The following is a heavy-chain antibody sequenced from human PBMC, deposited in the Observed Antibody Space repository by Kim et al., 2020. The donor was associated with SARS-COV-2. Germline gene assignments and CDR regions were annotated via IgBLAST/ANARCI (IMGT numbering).Heavy chain of an antibody. V-gene: IGHV4-34*01. CDR2: INHSGST. CDR3: ARGVVDGPWVGYYYYYGVDV. D-gene: IGHD2-15*01. CDR1: GGSFSGYY. Sequence: SETLSLTCAVYGGSFSGYYWSWIRQPPGKGLEWIGEINHSGSTNYNPSLKSRVAISVDTSKNQFSLKLSSVTAADTAVYYCARGVVDGPWVGYYYYYGVDVWGQGTTVTVSS. J-gene: IGHJ6*02.